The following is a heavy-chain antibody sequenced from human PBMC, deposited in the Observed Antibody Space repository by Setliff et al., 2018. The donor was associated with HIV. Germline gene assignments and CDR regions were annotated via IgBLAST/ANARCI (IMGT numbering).Heavy chain of an antibody. CDR2: IIAISGTA. Sequence: GASVQVSCKASGGTFSNYGMSWVRQAPGQGLEWMGGIIAISGTAKYAQKFQGRVTITTDESTSTAYMELSGLRAEDTAVYYCARDFGGYCSSMSCPGLFDPWGQGTMVTVSS. D-gene: IGHD2-2*01. V-gene: IGHV1-69*05. CDR3: ARDFGGYCSSMSCPGLFDP. CDR1: GGTFSNYG. J-gene: IGHJ5*02.